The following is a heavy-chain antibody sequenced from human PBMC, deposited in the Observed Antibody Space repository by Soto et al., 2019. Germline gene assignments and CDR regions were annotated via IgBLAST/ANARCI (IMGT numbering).Heavy chain of an antibody. CDR3: AKDENYDFWSGYYLGFDY. J-gene: IGHJ4*02. Sequence: EVQLVESGGGLVQPGRSLRLSCAASGFTFDDYAMHWVRQAPGKGLEWVSGISWNSGSIGYADSVKGRFTISRDNAKNSLYLKMTSLRAEDTALYYCAKDENYDFWSGYYLGFDYWGQGTLVTVSS. D-gene: IGHD3-3*01. CDR1: GFTFDDYA. CDR2: ISWNSGSI. V-gene: IGHV3-9*01.